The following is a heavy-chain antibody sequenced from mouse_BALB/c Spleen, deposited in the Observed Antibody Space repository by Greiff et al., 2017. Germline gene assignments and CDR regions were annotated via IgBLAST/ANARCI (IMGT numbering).Heavy chain of an antibody. CDR3: GRYGSSYNAMDY. CDR1: GYSFTGYY. D-gene: IGHD1-1*01. Sequence: LVKTGASVKISCQASGYSFTGYYMHWVKQSHGKSLEWIGYISCYNGATSYNQKFKGKATFTVDTSSSTAYMQFNSLTSEDSAVYYCGRYGSSYNAMDYWGQGTSVTVSS. CDR2: ISCYNGAT. V-gene: IGHV1S34*01. J-gene: IGHJ4*01.